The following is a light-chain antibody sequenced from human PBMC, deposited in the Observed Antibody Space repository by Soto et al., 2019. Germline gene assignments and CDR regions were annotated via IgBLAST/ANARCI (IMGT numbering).Light chain of an antibody. CDR2: KAS. Sequence: DIQMTQSPSTLSASVGDRVTITCRASQSISSWLAWYQQKPGKAPKLLIYKASSLQSGVPSRYRGRGSGTEFTLTISSLQPDDFASYSCQQCNSYPVSFGRGIKVEIK. CDR1: QSISSW. CDR3: QQCNSYPVS. J-gene: IGKJ1*01. V-gene: IGKV1-5*03.